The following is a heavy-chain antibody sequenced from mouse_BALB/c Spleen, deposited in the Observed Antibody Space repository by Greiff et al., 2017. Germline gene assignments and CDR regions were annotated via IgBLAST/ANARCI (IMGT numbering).Heavy chain of an antibody. D-gene: IGHD2-1*01. CDR2: ISSGSSTI. CDR1: GFTFSSFG. J-gene: IGHJ4*01. CDR3: ARSPSTILYYYAMDY. Sequence: EVQRVESGGGLVQPGGSRKLSCAASGFTFSSFGMHWVRQAPEKGLEWVAYISSGSSTIYYADTVKGRFTISRDNPKNTLFLQMTSLRSEDTAMYYCARSPSTILYYYAMDYWGQGTSVTVSS. V-gene: IGHV5-17*02.